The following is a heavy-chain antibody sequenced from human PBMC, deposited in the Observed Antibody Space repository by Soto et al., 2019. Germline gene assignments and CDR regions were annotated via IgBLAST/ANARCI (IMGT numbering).Heavy chain of an antibody. V-gene: IGHV3-23*01. Sequence: EVQLSESGGDLRQPGGSLRLSCAASGFTFTNYAMTWVRQTPGKGLEWVSGISASGGLKYYADSVQGRFTVSRDNSKNKLKLRVDKLGDGDTALYYRAREVGAPAGGVAPWGKGPRATVSS. CDR1: GFTFTNYA. D-gene: IGHD1-26*01. CDR3: AREVGAPAGGVAP. J-gene: IGHJ5*02. CDR2: ISASGGLK.